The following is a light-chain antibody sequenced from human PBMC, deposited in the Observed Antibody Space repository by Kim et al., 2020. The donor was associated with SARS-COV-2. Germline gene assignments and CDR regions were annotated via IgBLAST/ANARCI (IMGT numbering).Light chain of an antibody. J-gene: IGLJ3*02. CDR3: QVWDSSTAWV. V-gene: IGLV3-9*01. Sequence: VAVGQTARITWGGNNIGSKNVHWYQQKPGQAPVLVIYRDSNRPSGIPERFSGSNSGNTATLTISRAQAGDEADYYCQVWDSSTAWVFGGGTQLTVL. CDR2: RDS. CDR1: NIGSKN.